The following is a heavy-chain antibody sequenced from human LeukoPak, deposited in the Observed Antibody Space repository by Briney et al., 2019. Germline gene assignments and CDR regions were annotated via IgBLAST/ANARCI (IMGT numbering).Heavy chain of an antibody. CDR1: GFSFRTYI. D-gene: IGHD4/OR15-4a*01. J-gene: IGHJ5*01. V-gene: IGHV3-23*01. CDR2: ISGDAITT. CDR3: AKDASPYSNYAVRWFDS. Sequence: GGSPRLSCTASGFSFRTYIMAWVRQVPGKGLEWISAISGDAITTYYAVPVKGRFTISRDNFRNTLSLQMDSLRADDSAVYYCAKDASPYSNYAVRWFDSWGQGTLVTVSS.